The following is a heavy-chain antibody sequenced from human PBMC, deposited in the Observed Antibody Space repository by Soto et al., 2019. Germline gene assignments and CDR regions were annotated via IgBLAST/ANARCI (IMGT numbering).Heavy chain of an antibody. V-gene: IGHV1-18*01. D-gene: IGHD3-22*01. CDR2: ISDDNGYT. CDR1: GYTFISYG. CDR3: ARVPTINIGYYYTFDY. J-gene: IGHJ4*02. Sequence: QVQLVQSGAEVKKPGASVKVSCKASGYTFISYGISWVRQAPGQGLEWMGWISDDNGYTNYAQKLQGRVTMTTDTSTSTAYMELRSLRSDDTAVYYCARVPTINIGYYYTFDYWGQGTLVTVSS.